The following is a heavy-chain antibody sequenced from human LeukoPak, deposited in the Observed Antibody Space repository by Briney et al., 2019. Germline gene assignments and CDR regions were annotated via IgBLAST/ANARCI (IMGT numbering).Heavy chain of an antibody. CDR1: GYTFTSYG. CDR3: ARFATLLWFDP. D-gene: IGHD1-26*01. J-gene: IGHJ5*02. CDR2: ISAYNGNT. V-gene: IGHV1-18*01. Sequence: ASVKVSCKASGYTFTSYGISWVRQAPGQGLEWMGWISAYNGNTKYAQTLQGRVTMTTDTSTSTAYMELRSLRSDDTAVYYCARFATLLWFDPWGQGTLVTVSS.